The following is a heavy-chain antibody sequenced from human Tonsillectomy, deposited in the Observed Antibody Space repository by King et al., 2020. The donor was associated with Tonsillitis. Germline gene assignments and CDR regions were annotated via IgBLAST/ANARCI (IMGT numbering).Heavy chain of an antibody. V-gene: IGHV3-7*01. CDR2: IKYDGSEK. Sequence: VQLVESGGGLVQPGGSLRLSCAASGFTFSGYWMNWVRQAPGKGLEWVANIKYDGSEKYYVDSVRGRFTISRHNAKNSLYLQVNSLSPEDTAVYYCARDDVRYVDYWGQGTLVTVSS. CDR1: GFTFSGYW. J-gene: IGHJ4*02. CDR3: ARDDVRYVDY. D-gene: IGHD1-14*01.